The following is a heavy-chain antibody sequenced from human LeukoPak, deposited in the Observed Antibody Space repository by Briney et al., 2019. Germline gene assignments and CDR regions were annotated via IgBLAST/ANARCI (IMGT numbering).Heavy chain of an antibody. CDR2: IRYDGSNK. J-gene: IGHJ4*02. CDR1: GFTFSSYG. V-gene: IGHV3-30*02. Sequence: GGSLRLSCAASGFTFSSYGMHWVRQAPGKGLEWVAFIRYDGSNKYYADSVKGRFTISRDNSKNTLYLQMNSLRAEDTAVYYCAKGIVGYCSSTSCYLGGSRLGPFDYWGQGTLVTVSS. D-gene: IGHD2-2*03. CDR3: AKGIVGYCSSTSCYLGGSRLGPFDY.